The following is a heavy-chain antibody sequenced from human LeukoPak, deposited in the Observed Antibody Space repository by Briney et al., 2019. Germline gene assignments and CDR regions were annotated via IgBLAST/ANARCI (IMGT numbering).Heavy chain of an antibody. J-gene: IGHJ4*02. CDR1: GCSIISYY. CDR3: ARVSSGSYLYFDY. V-gene: IGHV4-59*01. D-gene: IGHD1-26*01. CDR2: IYYSGNT. Sequence: SETLPLTCTVSGCSIISYYWSWIRQPPGEGLEWIGYIYYSGNTNYNPSLKSRITISVDTSKNQFSLNLNSVTAADTAVYYCARVSSGSYLYFDYWGQGTLVTVSS.